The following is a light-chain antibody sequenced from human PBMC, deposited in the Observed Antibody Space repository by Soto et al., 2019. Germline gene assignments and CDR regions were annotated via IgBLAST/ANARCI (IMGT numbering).Light chain of an antibody. CDR1: QSVRSN. Sequence: EVVMTQSPATLSVSPGERVTLSCRASQSVRSNLAWYQQKPGQSPRLLIYGASTRATGIPARFSGSGSGTEFTLTISSVQPEDFATYFCQQSYMDPITFGQGTRLEIK. V-gene: IGKV3-15*01. CDR2: GAS. CDR3: QQSYMDPIT. J-gene: IGKJ5*01.